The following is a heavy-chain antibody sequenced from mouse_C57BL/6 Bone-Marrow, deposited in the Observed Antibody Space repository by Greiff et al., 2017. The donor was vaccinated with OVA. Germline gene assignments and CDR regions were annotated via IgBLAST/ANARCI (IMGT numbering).Heavy chain of an antibody. D-gene: IGHD2-4*01. CDR1: GYTFTSYW. CDR2: INPSSGYT. CDR3: ARSRAPYEYSFAD. V-gene: IGHV1-7*01. J-gene: IGHJ3*01. Sequence: VQLQQSGAELAKPGASVKLSCKASGYTFTSYWMHWVKQRPGQGMEWIGYINPSSGYTKYNPKFKDKATLTADKSSSTASMQQSSLTYEDSAVYYCARSRAPYEYSFADWGQGTLVTVSA.